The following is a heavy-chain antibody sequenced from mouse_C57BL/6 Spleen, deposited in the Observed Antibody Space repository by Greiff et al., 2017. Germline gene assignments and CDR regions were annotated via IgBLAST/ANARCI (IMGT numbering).Heavy chain of an antibody. CDR2: ISGGGGNT. J-gene: IGHJ3*01. D-gene: IGHD2-12*01. V-gene: IGHV5-9*01. CDR3: ARHPYDLAWFAY. Sequence: EVMLVESGGGLVKPGGSLKLSCAASGFTFSSYTMSWVRQTPEKRLEWVATISGGGGNTYYPDSVKGRFTISSDNAKNTLYLQMSSLRSEDTALYYCARHPYDLAWFAYWGQGTLVTVSA. CDR1: GFTFSSYT.